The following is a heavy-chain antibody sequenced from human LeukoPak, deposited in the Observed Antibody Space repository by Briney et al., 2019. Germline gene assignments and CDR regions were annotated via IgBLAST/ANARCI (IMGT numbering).Heavy chain of an antibody. D-gene: IGHD4-17*01. CDR1: GYTFTSYY. CDR2: INPSGGST. V-gene: IGHV1-46*01. CDR3: ARGLPGLRPPLDFDY. Sequence: ASVKVSCKASGYTFTSYYMHWVRQAPGQGLEWMGIINPSGGSTSYAQKFQGRVTMTRDTSISTAYMELSRLRSDDTAVYYCARGLPGLRPPLDFDYWGQGTLVTVSS. J-gene: IGHJ4*02.